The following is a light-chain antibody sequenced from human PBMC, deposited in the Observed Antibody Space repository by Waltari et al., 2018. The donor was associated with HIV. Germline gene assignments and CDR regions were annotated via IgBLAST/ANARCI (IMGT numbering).Light chain of an antibody. CDR3: SSYTSGRSLYV. J-gene: IGLJ1*01. CDR2: EVT. CDR1: SSDIGGFNY. Sequence: QTALTQPASVSGSPGQSITISCTGTSSDIGGFNYVSWYQHHPGKAPQLMIYEVTNRPPGVSVRFSGSKSGYTASLTISGLQGEDEATYYCSSYTSGRSLYVFGPGTKVTVL. V-gene: IGLV2-14*01.